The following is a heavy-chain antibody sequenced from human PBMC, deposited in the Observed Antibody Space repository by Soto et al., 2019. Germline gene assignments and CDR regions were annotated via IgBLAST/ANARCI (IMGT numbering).Heavy chain of an antibody. CDR2: INPSGGST. Sequence: ASVKVSCKASGYTFTSCYMHWVRQAPGQGLEWMGIINPSGGSTSYAQKFQGRVTMTRDTSTSTVYMELSSLRSEDTAVYYCARVGSIQLFDYWGQGTLVTVSS. D-gene: IGHD5-18*01. V-gene: IGHV1-46*01. CDR3: ARVGSIQLFDY. CDR1: GYTFTSCY. J-gene: IGHJ4*02.